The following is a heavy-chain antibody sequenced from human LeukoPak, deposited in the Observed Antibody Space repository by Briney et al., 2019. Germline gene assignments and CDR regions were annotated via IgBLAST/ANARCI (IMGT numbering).Heavy chain of an antibody. Sequence: SETLSLTCTVSGGSLSSYYWSWIRQPPGQGLEWMGYIYYSGSTNCKPTLKKRVPISVDTSKNQFSLKLSSVTAADTAVYYCARGTYYDFWSGYRSFDYWGQGTLVTVSS. V-gene: IGHV4-59*12. D-gene: IGHD3-3*01. CDR1: GGSLSSYY. CDR3: ARGTYYDFWSGYRSFDY. CDR2: IYYSGST. J-gene: IGHJ4*02.